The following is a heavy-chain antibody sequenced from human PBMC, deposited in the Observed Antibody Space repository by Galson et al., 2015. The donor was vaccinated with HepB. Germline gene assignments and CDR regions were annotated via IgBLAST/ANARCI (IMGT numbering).Heavy chain of an antibody. CDR2: ISSSSSYI. Sequence: SLRLSCAASGFTFSSYSMNWVRQAPGKGLEWVSSISSSSSYIYYADSVKGRFTISRDNAKNSLYLQMNSLRAEDTAVYYCARDYWGIYCSSTSCYLDYWGQGTLVTVSS. J-gene: IGHJ4*02. V-gene: IGHV3-21*01. CDR3: ARDYWGIYCSSTSCYLDY. D-gene: IGHD2-2*01. CDR1: GFTFSSYS.